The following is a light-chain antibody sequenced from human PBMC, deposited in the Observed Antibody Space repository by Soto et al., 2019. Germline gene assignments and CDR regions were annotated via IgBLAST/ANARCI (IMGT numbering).Light chain of an antibody. CDR1: QSVSSSY. CDR2: GTS. J-gene: IGKJ1*01. V-gene: IGKV3-20*01. CDR3: QQYGTTPWT. Sequence: EIVLPQSPGTLPLSPGERATLSCRASQSVSSSYLAWYQHKPGQAPRLLISGTSSRATGIPDRFSGSGAGTDFTLTISRLEPEDFAVYYCQQYGTTPWTFGQGTKVEVK.